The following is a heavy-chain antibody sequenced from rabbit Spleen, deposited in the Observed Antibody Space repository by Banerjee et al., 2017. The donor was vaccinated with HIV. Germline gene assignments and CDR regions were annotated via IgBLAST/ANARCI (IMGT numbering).Heavy chain of an antibody. Sequence: QSLEESGGDLVKPGASLTLTCTASGFSFSSSDYMCWVRQAPGKGLEWISCIYGGSSSGRTYYGSWAKGRFTISKTSSTTVTLQMTSLPVADTATFFCARDTGSGHYIDAYFDLWGPGTLVTVS. CDR1: GFSFSSSDY. CDR3: ARDTGSGHYIDAYFDL. CDR2: IYGGSSSGRT. V-gene: IGHV1S40*01. J-gene: IGHJ4*01. D-gene: IGHD1-1*01.